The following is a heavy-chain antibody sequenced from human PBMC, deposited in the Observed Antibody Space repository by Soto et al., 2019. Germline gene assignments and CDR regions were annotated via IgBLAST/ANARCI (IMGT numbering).Heavy chain of an antibody. J-gene: IGHJ5*02. CDR3: ARQPTRDCSSTSCPPWFDP. CDR1: GGSISSSSYY. V-gene: IGHV4-39*01. Sequence: PSETLSLTCTVSGGSISSSSYYWGWIRQPPGKGLEWIGSIYYSGSTYYNPSLKSRVTISVDTSKNQFSLKLSSVTAADTAVYYCARQPTRDCSSTSCPPWFDPWGQGTLVTVSS. CDR2: IYYSGST. D-gene: IGHD2-2*01.